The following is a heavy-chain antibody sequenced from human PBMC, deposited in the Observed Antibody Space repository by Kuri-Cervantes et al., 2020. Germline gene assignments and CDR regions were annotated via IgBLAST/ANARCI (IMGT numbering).Heavy chain of an antibody. Sequence: GESLKISCAASGFTFSDYYMSWIRQAPAQGLEWVSSISSSGSNIYYADSVRGRFTISRDNAKNSLYLQMNSLRAEDTAVYYCARGDALYGSGSYYSVTFDYWGQGTLVTVSS. CDR3: ARGDALYGSGSYYSVTFDY. CDR2: ISSSGSNI. V-gene: IGHV3-11*04. D-gene: IGHD3-10*01. CDR1: GFTFSDYY. J-gene: IGHJ4*02.